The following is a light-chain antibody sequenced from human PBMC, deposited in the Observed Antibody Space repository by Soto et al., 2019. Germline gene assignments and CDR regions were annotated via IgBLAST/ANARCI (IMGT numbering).Light chain of an antibody. J-gene: IGLJ1*01. CDR1: SSDIGGYNS. V-gene: IGLV2-8*01. Sequence: QSALTQSPAASGSTGQTVTISCTGTSSDIGGYNSVSWYQQHPGKAPKVMIYDVTKRPSGVPDRFSGSKSGNTASLTVSALQAEDEADYYCSSYTDTKSVGFGTGTKVTVL. CDR3: SSYTDTKSVG. CDR2: DVT.